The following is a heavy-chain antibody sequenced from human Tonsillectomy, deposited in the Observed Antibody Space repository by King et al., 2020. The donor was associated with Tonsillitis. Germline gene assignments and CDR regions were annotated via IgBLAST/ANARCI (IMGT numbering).Heavy chain of an antibody. Sequence: VQLVESGAEVKKPGASVAVSCKASEYTLTSHYIHWVRQAPGQGLEWMAIINPSGGRTTYAQKSQGRVTVTRDTSTSTVQMELGSLRSDDTAVYFCARGWITGDFDFWGQGTLVTVSS. V-gene: IGHV1-46*01. J-gene: IGHJ4*02. CDR3: ARGWITGDFDF. CDR1: EYTLTSHY. CDR2: INPSGGRT. D-gene: IGHD3-16*01.